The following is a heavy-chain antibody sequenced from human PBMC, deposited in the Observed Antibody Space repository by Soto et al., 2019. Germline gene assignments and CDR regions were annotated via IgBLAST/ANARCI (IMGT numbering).Heavy chain of an antibody. CDR2: ISGSGGNT. D-gene: IGHD1-20*01. J-gene: IGHJ4*02. Sequence: GGSLRLSCAASGFTFGTYAMSWVRQAPGKGLEWVSAISGSGGNTYYADSVKGRFTISRDNSKNTLYLQMNSLRAEDTAAYYCARDSATYPRYTFEYWGQGTLVTVS. CDR1: GFTFGTYA. V-gene: IGHV3-23*01. CDR3: ARDSATYPRYTFEY.